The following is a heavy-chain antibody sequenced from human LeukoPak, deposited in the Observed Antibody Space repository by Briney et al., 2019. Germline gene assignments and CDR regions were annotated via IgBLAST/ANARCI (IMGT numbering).Heavy chain of an antibody. CDR2: MNPNSGNT. J-gene: IGHJ4*02. Sequence: GASVKVSCKASGYTFTSYDINWVRQATGQGLEWVGWMNPNSGNTGYAQKFQGRVTITRNTSISTAYMELSSLRSEDTAVYYCARDRALYSSGEETYFDYWGQGTLVTVSS. CDR3: ARDRALYSSGEETYFDY. CDR1: GYTFTSYD. V-gene: IGHV1-8*03. D-gene: IGHD6-25*01.